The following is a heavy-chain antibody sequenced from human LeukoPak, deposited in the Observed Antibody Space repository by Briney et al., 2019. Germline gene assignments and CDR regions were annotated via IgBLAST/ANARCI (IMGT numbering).Heavy chain of an antibody. D-gene: IGHD2-21*01. CDR3: ARDAYFYSSDQ. J-gene: IGHJ4*02. V-gene: IGHV3-33*01. CDR1: GFTFSSYG. Sequence: GGFLRLSCAASGFTFSSYGMHWVRQAPGKGLEWVAVIWYDGSNKYYADSVKGRFTISRDNSKNTLYLQMNSLRAEDTAVYYCARDAYFYSSDQWGRGTLVIVSS. CDR2: IWYDGSNK.